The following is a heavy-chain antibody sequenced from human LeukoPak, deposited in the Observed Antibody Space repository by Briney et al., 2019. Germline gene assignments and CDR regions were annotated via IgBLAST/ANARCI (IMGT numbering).Heavy chain of an antibody. CDR1: GFTFSSYG. CDR2: ISGSGGST. Sequence: GGTLRLSCAASGFTFSSYGMSWVRQAPGKGLEWVSAISGSGGSTYYADSVKGRFTISRGNSKNTLYLQMNSLRAEDTAVYYCAKDLGYYDSMDLWYWGQGTLVTVSS. CDR3: AKDLGYYDSMDLWY. V-gene: IGHV3-23*01. J-gene: IGHJ4*02. D-gene: IGHD3-22*01.